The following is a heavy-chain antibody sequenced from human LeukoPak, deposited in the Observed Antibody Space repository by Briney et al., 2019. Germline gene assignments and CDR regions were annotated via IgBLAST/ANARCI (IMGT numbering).Heavy chain of an antibody. V-gene: IGHV3-7*01. CDR3: ARDRGYSYGYPNYFDY. CDR1: GFTFSTYA. D-gene: IGHD5-18*01. CDR2: IKQDGSEK. J-gene: IGHJ4*02. Sequence: GSLRLSCAASGFTFSTYAMHWVRQAPGKGLEWVANIKQDGSEKYYVDSVKGRFTISRDNAKNSLYLQMNSLRAEDTAVYYCARDRGYSYGYPNYFDYWGQGTLVTVSS.